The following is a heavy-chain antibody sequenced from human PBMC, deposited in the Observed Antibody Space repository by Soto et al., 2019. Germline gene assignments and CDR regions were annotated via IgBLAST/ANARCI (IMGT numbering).Heavy chain of an antibody. CDR3: ARDSSSSWYRAFDI. D-gene: IGHD6-13*01. V-gene: IGHV1-3*01. CDR1: GYTFTSYA. Sequence: GASVKVSCKASGYTFTSYAMHWVRQAPGQRLEWMGWINAGNGNTKYSQKFQGRVTITRDTSASTAYMELSSLRSEDTAVYYCARDSSSSWYRAFDIWGQGTMVTVSS. CDR2: INAGNGNT. J-gene: IGHJ3*02.